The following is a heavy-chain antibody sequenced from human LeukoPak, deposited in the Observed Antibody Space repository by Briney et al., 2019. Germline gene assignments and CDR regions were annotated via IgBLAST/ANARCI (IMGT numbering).Heavy chain of an antibody. D-gene: IGHD6-19*01. Sequence: GESLQISCKGSGSSFTSYWIGWVRQLPGKGLEWMGIIYPGDSDTRYSPSFQGQVTISADKSISTAYLQWSSLKASDTAMYYCARRPRTYSSGWYYFDYWGQGTLVTVSS. V-gene: IGHV5-51*01. CDR1: GSSFTSYW. CDR3: ARRPRTYSSGWYYFDY. J-gene: IGHJ4*02. CDR2: IYPGDSDT.